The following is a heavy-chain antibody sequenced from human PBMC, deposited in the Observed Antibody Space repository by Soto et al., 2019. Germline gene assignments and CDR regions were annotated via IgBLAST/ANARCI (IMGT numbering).Heavy chain of an antibody. D-gene: IGHD2-15*01. CDR2: ISSISNTI. J-gene: IGHJ4*02. CDR1: GFTFSTYS. Sequence: EVQLVESGGGLVQPGGSLRLSCAASGFTFSTYSMSWVRQAPGKGLEWVSYISSISNTIYYADSVKGRFTISRDNAKNSLYLHMNSLCAEDTAVYYCARDRGCSGGICYRDLGYWGQGTLVTVSS. CDR3: ARDRGCSGGICYRDLGY. V-gene: IGHV3-48*01.